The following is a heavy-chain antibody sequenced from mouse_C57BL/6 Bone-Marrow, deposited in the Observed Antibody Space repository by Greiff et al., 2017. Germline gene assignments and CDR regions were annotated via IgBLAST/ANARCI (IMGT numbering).Heavy chain of an antibody. CDR1: GFTFSSYA. Sequence: EVNVVQSGGGLVKPGGSLKLSCEASGFTFSSYAISWVSQTPGKRLEWIATISDGGSYTYYPDNVKGRFTISRDNAKNNQYLQMSHLKSEDTVLDYCARNYYCGLFDYWGQGTTLTVSS. J-gene: IGHJ2*01. CDR2: ISDGGSYT. D-gene: IGHD1-1*01. V-gene: IGHV5-4*03. CDR3: ARNYYCGLFDY.